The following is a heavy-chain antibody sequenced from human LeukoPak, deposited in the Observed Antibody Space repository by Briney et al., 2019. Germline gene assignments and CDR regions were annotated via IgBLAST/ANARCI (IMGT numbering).Heavy chain of an antibody. CDR1: GGSISSSSYY. V-gene: IGHV4-39*07. J-gene: IGHJ1*01. CDR2: IYYSGST. CDR3: ARSDSSGWAEYFQH. Sequence: PSETLSLTCTVSGGSISSSSYYWGWIRQPPGKGLEWIGSIYYSGSTYYNPSLKSRVTISVDTSKNQFSLKLSSVTAADTAVYYCARSDSSGWAEYFQHWGQGTLVTVSS. D-gene: IGHD6-19*01.